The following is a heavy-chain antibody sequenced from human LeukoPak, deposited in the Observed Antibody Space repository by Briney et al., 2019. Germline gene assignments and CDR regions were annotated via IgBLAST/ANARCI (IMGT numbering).Heavy chain of an antibody. CDR3: ARVRTVTPYYFEY. V-gene: IGHV4-34*01. CDR2: INHSGST. J-gene: IGHJ4*02. CDR1: GGSFSGYY. D-gene: IGHD4-11*01. Sequence: SETLSLTCAVYGGSFSGYYWSWIRQPPGKGLEWIGEINHSGSTNYNPSLKSRVTISVDTSKNQLSLKLSSVTAADTAVYYCARVRTVTPYYFEYWGQGTLVTVSS.